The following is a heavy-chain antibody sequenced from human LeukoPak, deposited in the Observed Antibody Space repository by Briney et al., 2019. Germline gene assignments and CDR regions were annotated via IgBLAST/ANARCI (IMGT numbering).Heavy chain of an antibody. Sequence: ASVKVSCKASGYTFTSYGISWVRQAPGQGLEWVGWISAYNGNTNYAQKLQGRVTMTTDTSTSTAYMELRSLRSDDTAVYYCAREPYYYDSTGFDYWGQGTLVTVSS. D-gene: IGHD3-22*01. V-gene: IGHV1-18*01. CDR2: ISAYNGNT. CDR3: AREPYYYDSTGFDY. CDR1: GYTFTSYG. J-gene: IGHJ4*02.